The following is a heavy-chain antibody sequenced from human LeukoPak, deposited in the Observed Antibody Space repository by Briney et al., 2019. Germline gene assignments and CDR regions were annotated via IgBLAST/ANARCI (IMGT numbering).Heavy chain of an antibody. J-gene: IGHJ4*02. D-gene: IGHD3-10*01. CDR1: GGTFSSYA. V-gene: IGHV1-69*04. CDR3: ARERRSVSGRDFDY. Sequence: SVKVSCKASGGTFSSYAISWVRQAPGQGLEWMGRIIPILGIANYAQKFQGRVTITADKSTSTACMELSSLRSEDTAVYYCARERRSVSGRDFDYWGQGTLVTVSS. CDR2: IIPILGIA.